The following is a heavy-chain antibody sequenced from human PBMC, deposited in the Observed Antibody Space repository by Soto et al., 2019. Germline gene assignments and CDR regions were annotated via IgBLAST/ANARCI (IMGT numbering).Heavy chain of an antibody. CDR2: IIPIFGTA. CDR1: GGTFSSYA. D-gene: IGHD2-2*02. V-gene: IGHV1-69*13. Sequence: SVKVSCKASGGTFSSYAISWVRQAPGQGLEWMGGIIPIFGTANYAQKFQGRVTITADESTSTAYMELSSLRSEDTAVYYCARDLRVVPAAITGMDVWGQGTTVTVSS. CDR3: ARDLRVVPAAITGMDV. J-gene: IGHJ6*02.